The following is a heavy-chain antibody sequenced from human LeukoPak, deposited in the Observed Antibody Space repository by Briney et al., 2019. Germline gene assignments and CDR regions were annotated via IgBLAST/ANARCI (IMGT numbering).Heavy chain of an antibody. V-gene: IGHV4-59*08. D-gene: IGHD6-19*01. CDR1: GGSISSYY. CDR2: IYYSGST. Sequence: SETLSLTCTVSGGSISSYYWCWIRQPPGKGLEWIGYIYYSGSTNYNPSLKSRVTISVDTSKNQFSLKLSSVTAADTAVYYCARLDSSGWPDYWGQGTLVTVSP. J-gene: IGHJ4*02. CDR3: ARLDSSGWPDY.